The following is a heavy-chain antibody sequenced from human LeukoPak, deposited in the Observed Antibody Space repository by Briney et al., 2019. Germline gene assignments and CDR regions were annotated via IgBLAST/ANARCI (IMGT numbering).Heavy chain of an antibody. J-gene: IGHJ4*02. V-gene: IGHV1-69*13. CDR2: IIPIFGTA. Sequence: GASVKGSCKASGGTFSSCGLSWVRQAPGQGLEWMGGIIPIFGTANYAQKFQGRVTITADESTSTAYMELSSLRSEDTAVYYCATWPMVRGVISYFDYWGQGTLVTVPS. CDR1: GGTFSSCG. D-gene: IGHD3-10*01. CDR3: ATWPMVRGVISYFDY.